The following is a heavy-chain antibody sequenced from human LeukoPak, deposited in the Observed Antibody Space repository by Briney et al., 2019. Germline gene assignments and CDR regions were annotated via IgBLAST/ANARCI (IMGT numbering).Heavy chain of an antibody. V-gene: IGHV3-23*01. CDR1: GFTFSSYA. CDR3: AKFAFSGSSGFSYYFDY. Sequence: GGSLRPSCAASGFTFSSYAMSWVRQAPGKGLEWVSAISGSGGSTYYADSVKGRFTISRDNSKNTLYLQMNSLRAEDTAVYYCAKFAFSGSSGFSYYFDYWGQGTLVTVSS. D-gene: IGHD3-22*01. CDR2: ISGSGGST. J-gene: IGHJ4*02.